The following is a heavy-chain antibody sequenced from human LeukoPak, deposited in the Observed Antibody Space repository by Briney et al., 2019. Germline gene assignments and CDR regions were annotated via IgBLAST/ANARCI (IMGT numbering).Heavy chain of an antibody. CDR3: ARDQGRYGDYRFDP. CDR1: GFTFSSCS. V-gene: IGHV3-21*01. CDR2: ISSSSSYI. Sequence: PGGSLRLSCAASGFTFSSCSMNWVRQAPGKGLEWVSSISSSSSYIYYADSVKGRFTISRDNAKNSLYLQMNSLRAEDTAVYYCARDQGRYGDYRFDPWGQGTLVTVSS. D-gene: IGHD4-17*01. J-gene: IGHJ5*02.